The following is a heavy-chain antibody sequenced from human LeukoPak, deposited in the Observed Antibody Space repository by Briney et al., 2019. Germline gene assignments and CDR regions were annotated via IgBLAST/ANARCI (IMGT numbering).Heavy chain of an antibody. CDR3: AKVLVVGATTPDAFDI. V-gene: IGHV3-23*01. J-gene: IGHJ3*02. D-gene: IGHD1-26*01. CDR2: ISASGGST. CDR1: GFTFSSYA. Sequence: PGGSLRLSCAASGFTFSSYALTWVRQAPGKGLEWVSAISASGGSTYYADSVKGRFTISRDDSKNTLYLQLNSLRADDTAVYYCAKVLVVGATTPDAFDICGQGTMVTVSS.